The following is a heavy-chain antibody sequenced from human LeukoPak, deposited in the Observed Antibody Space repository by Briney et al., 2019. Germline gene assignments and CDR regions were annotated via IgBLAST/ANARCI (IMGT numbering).Heavy chain of an antibody. D-gene: IGHD1-26*01. Sequence: ASVKVSCKASGYTFTSYGISWVRQAPGQGLEWMGWISAHNGNTNYAQKLQGRVTMTTDTSTSTAYMELRSLRSDDTAVYYCARDLIVGATGWFDPWGQGTLVTVSS. CDR2: ISAHNGNT. CDR1: GYTFTSYG. J-gene: IGHJ5*02. V-gene: IGHV1-18*01. CDR3: ARDLIVGATGWFDP.